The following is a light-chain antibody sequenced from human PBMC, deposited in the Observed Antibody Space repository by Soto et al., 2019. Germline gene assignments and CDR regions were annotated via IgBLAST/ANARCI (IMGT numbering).Light chain of an antibody. CDR3: QEFNTYPALT. Sequence: AIPLTQSPSSLSASVGDRVTITCRASQGISSALAWYQQKPGKSPNLLIYDVSSLESGVTSRFSGSGSWTDFTLPISSMQPADVATYYCQEFNTYPALTFGGGTKVEIK. CDR2: DVS. V-gene: IGKV1-13*02. CDR1: QGISSA. J-gene: IGKJ4*01.